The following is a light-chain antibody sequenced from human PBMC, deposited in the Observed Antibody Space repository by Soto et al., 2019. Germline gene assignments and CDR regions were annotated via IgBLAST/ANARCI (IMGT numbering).Light chain of an antibody. CDR2: DAS. Sequence: DIQITQSPSSLYASVGGRVTITCQASQDISNYLNWYQQKPGKAPKLLIYDASNLETGVPSRFSGSGSGTDFTFTISSLQPEDIATYYCQQYDNLPITFGQGTRLEIK. V-gene: IGKV1-33*01. CDR3: QQYDNLPIT. CDR1: QDISNY. J-gene: IGKJ5*01.